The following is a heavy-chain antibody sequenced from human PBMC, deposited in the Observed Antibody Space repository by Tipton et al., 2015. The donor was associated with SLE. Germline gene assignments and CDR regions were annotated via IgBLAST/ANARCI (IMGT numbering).Heavy chain of an antibody. V-gene: IGHV4-59*08. CDR3: AGTDGTGGSPIVATTRVDY. D-gene: IGHD5-12*01. CDR2: IYYSGST. CDR1: GGSISSYY. Sequence: TLSLTCTVSGGSISSYYWSWIRQPPGKGLEWIGYIYYSGSTNYNPSLKSRVTISVDTSKNQFSLKLSSVTAADTAVYYCAGTDGTGGSPIVATTRVDYWGQGTLVTVSS. J-gene: IGHJ4*02.